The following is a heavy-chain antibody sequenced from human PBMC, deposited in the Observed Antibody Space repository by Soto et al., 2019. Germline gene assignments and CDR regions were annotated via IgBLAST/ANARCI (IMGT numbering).Heavy chain of an antibody. D-gene: IGHD3-22*01. V-gene: IGHV3-15*05. CDR1: GFAFSNAW. Sequence: GGSLRLSCACSGFAFSNAWISWVRHVPGKGLEWVGRIKSKALGGTTDFAAPVRGRFAITRDDSRNVAYMQMNSLYTEDTAIYYCTTDSYSTMIEVRFDCWGHGTLVTVSS. J-gene: IGHJ4*01. CDR2: IKSKALGGTT. CDR3: TTDSYSTMIEVRFDC.